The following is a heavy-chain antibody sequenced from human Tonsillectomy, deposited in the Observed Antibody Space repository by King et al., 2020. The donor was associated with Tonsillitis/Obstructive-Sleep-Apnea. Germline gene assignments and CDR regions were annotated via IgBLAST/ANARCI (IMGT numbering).Heavy chain of an antibody. CDR2: ISYDGRNK. D-gene: IGHD5-12*01. V-gene: IGHV3-30*04. Sequence: VQLVESGGGVVQPGRSLRLSCAASGFTFGRYAMHWVRQAPGKGLEWVAVISYDGRNKDYAESVKGRFTISRDNSKNTLFLQMNSLRAEDTAVYYCARDEGRGYSTTSLFDYWGQGTLVTVSS. CDR3: ARDEGRGYSTTSLFDY. CDR1: GFTFGRYA. J-gene: IGHJ4*02.